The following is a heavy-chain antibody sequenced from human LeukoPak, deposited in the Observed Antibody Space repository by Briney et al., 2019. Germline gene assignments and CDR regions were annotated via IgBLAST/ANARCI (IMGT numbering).Heavy chain of an antibody. CDR2: ISYDGSNK. V-gene: IGHV3-30-3*01. D-gene: IGHD3-9*01. CDR3: AREDILTGYYTKAFDY. Sequence: GGSLRLSCAASGFTFSSYAMHWVRQAPGKGLEWVAVISYDGSNKYYAGSVKGRFTISRDNSKNTLYLQMNSLRAEDTAVYYCAREDILTGYYTKAFDYWGQGTLVTVSS. CDR1: GFTFSSYA. J-gene: IGHJ4*02.